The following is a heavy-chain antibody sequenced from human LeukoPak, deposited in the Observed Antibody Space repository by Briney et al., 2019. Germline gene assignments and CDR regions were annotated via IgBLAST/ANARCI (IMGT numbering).Heavy chain of an antibody. V-gene: IGHV3-7*01. CDR2: IKQDGSEK. D-gene: IGHD6-13*01. Sequence: PGGCLRLSCAASGFTFSSYWMSWVRQAPGKGLEWVANIKQDGSEKYYVDSVKGRFTISRDNAKNSLYLQMNSLRAEDTAVYYCARGSAVYAAADNYYMDVWGKGTTVTVPS. CDR3: ARGSAVYAAADNYYMDV. CDR1: GFTFSSYW. J-gene: IGHJ6*03.